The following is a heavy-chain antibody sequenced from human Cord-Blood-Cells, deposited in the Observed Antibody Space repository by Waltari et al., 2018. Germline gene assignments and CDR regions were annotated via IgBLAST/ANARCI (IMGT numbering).Heavy chain of an antibody. CDR3: AGGSSSWYNWFDP. J-gene: IGHJ5*02. CDR1: GGSFSGYY. D-gene: IGHD6-13*01. V-gene: IGHV4-34*01. Sequence: QVQLQQWGAGLLKPSEALSLTCAVYGGSFSGYYWSWIRQPPGKGLEWIGEIKHSGRTNYNPALKSRVTISVDTSKNQFSLKLSSVTAADTAVYYCAGGSSSWYNWFDPWGQGTLVTVSS. CDR2: IKHSGRT.